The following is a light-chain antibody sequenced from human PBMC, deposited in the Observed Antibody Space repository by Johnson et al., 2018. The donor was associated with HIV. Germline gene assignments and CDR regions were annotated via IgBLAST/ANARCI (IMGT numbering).Light chain of an antibody. CDR3: GTWDISLSAGGV. CDR1: SSNIGNNY. J-gene: IGLJ1*01. V-gene: IGLV1-51*01. CDR2: DNN. Sequence: SVLTQPPSVSAAPGQKVTISCSGSSSNIGNNYVSWYQQLPGTAPKLLIYDNNKRPSGITYRFSGSKSGTSATLAITRLQTGDEADYYCGTWDISLSAGGVLGPGTKVTVL.